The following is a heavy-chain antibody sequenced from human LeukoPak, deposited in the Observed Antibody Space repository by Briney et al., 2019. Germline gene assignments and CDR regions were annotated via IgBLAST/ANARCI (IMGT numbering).Heavy chain of an antibody. Sequence: TGGSLRLSCAASGFTFSAYAMSWVRQAPGKVLEWVAAIGANGNNIFYRDSVRGRFTISRDNSKNTLYLQMSRLGADDTALYYCVKETIVRAAYFDSWGQGTLVTVSS. CDR3: VKETIVRAAYFDS. CDR1: GFTFSAYA. V-gene: IGHV3-23*01. D-gene: IGHD3-16*01. J-gene: IGHJ4*02. CDR2: IGANGNNI.